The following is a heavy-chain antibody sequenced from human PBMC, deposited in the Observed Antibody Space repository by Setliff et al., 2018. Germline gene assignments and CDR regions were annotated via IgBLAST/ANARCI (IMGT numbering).Heavy chain of an antibody. CDR2: ISVYNGYI. V-gene: IGHV1-18*01. CDR3: ARFGGSCSSSSCYASDL. CDR1: GYTFTSSG. D-gene: IGHD2-2*01. J-gene: IGHJ3*01. Sequence: ASVKVSCKASGYTFTSSGISWVRQAPGQGLEWMGWISVYNGYIVYAQKLQGRVTMTTDTSTSTGYMELRSLRSDDTAMYFCARFGGSCSSSSCYASDLWGQGTMVTGSS.